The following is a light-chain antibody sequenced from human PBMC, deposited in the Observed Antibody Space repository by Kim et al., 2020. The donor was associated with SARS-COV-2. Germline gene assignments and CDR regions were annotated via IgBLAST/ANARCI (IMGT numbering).Light chain of an antibody. CDR2: EVS. Sequence: QPAAISCKASQSLLHSDGETYLYWYLQKPGQSPQLLISEVSSRFSGAPDRFSGSGSGTDFTLTISRLEPEDFAVFYCQKYGSTWTFGQGTKVDIK. J-gene: IGKJ1*01. V-gene: IGKV2-29*02. CDR1: QSLLHSDGETY. CDR3: QKYGSTWT.